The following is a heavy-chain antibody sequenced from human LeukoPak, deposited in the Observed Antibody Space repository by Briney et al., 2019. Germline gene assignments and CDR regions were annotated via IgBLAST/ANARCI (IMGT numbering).Heavy chain of an antibody. J-gene: IGHJ4*02. Sequence: GGSLRLSCAASGFTFSSYAMNWVRQAPGKGLEWVSAVRGSDARTSYADSVKGRFTISRDNSKNTPYLQMNRLRAEDTAVDYCAKNRGGSYYSGSDYWGQGTLVTVSS. CDR2: VRGSDART. CDR3: AKNRGGSYYSGSDY. CDR1: GFTFSSYA. D-gene: IGHD1-26*01. V-gene: IGHV3-23*01.